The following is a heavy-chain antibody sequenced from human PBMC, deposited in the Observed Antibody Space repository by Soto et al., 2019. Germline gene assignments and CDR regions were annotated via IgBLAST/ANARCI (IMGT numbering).Heavy chain of an antibody. CDR1: GRPFSGYY. D-gene: IGHD2-8*01. CDR2: INHSGST. V-gene: IGHV4-34*01. Sequence: SDNPSLTYILSGRPFSGYYCSWIRQPPGNVLEWIREINHSGSTNYNPSLKSRVTISVDTSKKQFSLKVSSVTAADTAVYYCAREGGYCTNGVCPGRYYYGMDVWGQGTTVTVSS. J-gene: IGHJ6*02. CDR3: AREGGYCTNGVCPGRYYYGMDV.